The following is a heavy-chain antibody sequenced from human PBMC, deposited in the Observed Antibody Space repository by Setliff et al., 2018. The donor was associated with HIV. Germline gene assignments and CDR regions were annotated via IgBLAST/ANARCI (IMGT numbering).Heavy chain of an antibody. CDR2: VDYTGST. V-gene: IGHV4-39*07. J-gene: IGHJ4*02. CDR1: GGSISTGNYY. D-gene: IGHD2-21*02. CDR3: ARELYGGNSRPFNY. Sequence: SETLSLTCTVSGGSISTGNYYWGWVRQPPGKGLEWVGNVDYTGSTYYNPSLKSRVTISVDTSKNQFSLRLNSVTAADTAVYYCARELYGGNSRPFNYWGQGALVTV.